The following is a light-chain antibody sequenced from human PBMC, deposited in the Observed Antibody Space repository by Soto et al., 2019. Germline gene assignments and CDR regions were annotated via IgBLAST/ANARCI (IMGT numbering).Light chain of an antibody. V-gene: IGLV2-14*01. J-gene: IGLJ2*01. CDR2: GVS. Sequence: QSALTQPASVSGSPGQSITISCTGTSSDVGGYNYVSWYQHHPGKAPKLMIYGVSNRPSGVSNRFSGSKSGNTASLTISGLLAEDEADYYCSSYTSSSTLEIGGGTKLTVL. CDR3: SSYTSSSTLE. CDR1: SSDVGGYNY.